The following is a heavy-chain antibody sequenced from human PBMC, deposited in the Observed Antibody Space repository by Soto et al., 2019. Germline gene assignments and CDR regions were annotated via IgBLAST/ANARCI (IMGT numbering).Heavy chain of an antibody. CDR1: GYSFTGYY. Sequence: ASVKVSCKASGYSFTGYYIHWLRQAPGQGPEWMGWINPNTGDAKYAQKFQGWVTLTRDTSISTAYMEMKRRKSDDTAVFYCVREGGTLGHSLGELFPTQNYHYYGMDVWGQ. V-gene: IGHV1-2*04. CDR3: VREGGTLGHSLGELFPTQNYHYYGMDV. J-gene: IGHJ6*02. D-gene: IGHD3-10*01. CDR2: INPNTGDA.